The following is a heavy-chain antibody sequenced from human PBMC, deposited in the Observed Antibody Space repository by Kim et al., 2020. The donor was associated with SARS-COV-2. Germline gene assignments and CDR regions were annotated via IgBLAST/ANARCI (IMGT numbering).Heavy chain of an antibody. CDR3: ASTKLFGYYYYMDV. V-gene: IGHV4-59*01. D-gene: IGHD3-16*01. Sequence: PSLKSRVTISVDTSKNQFSLKLSSVTAADTAVYYCASTKLFGYYYYMDVWGKGTTVTVSS. J-gene: IGHJ6*03.